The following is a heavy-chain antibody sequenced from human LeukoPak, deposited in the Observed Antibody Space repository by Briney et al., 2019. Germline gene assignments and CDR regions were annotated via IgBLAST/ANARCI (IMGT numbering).Heavy chain of an antibody. D-gene: IGHD1-26*01. J-gene: IGHJ4*02. CDR3: ARGPHDGSYYDY. CDR1: GFSVSSIY. CDR2: IYSGGST. Sequence: GGSLRLSCASSGFSVSSIYMSWVRQAPGKGLEWVSVIYSGGSTYYADSVKGRFTISRDNSENTLYLQMNSLRADDTAVYFCARGPHDGSYYDYWGQGTLVTVSS. V-gene: IGHV3-53*01.